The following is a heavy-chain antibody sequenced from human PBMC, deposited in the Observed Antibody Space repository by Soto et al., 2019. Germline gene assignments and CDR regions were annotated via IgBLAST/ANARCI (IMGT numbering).Heavy chain of an antibody. CDR2: IKQDGSEK. D-gene: IGHD4-17*01. V-gene: IGHV3-7*01. CDR3: ARVLFYGDYLHDAFDI. J-gene: IGHJ3*02. Sequence: GGSLRLSCAASGFTFSSYWMSWVRQAPGKGLEWVANIKQDGSEKYYVDSVKGRFTISRDNAKNSLYLQMNSLRAEDTAVYYCARVLFYGDYLHDAFDIWGQGTMVTVSS. CDR1: GFTFSSYW.